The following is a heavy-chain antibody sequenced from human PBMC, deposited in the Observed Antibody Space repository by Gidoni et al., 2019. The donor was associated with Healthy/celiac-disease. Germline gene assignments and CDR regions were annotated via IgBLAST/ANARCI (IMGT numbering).Heavy chain of an antibody. CDR1: GFTFSSYG. Sequence: QVQLVESGGGVLQPGRSLRLSCAASGFTFSSYGMHWVRQAPGKGLEWVAVISYDGSNKYYADSVKGRFTISRDNSKNTLYLQMNSLRAEDKAVYYCAKDRGYGGNYGVDPWGQGTLVTVSS. D-gene: IGHD5-12*01. J-gene: IGHJ5*02. V-gene: IGHV3-30*18. CDR3: AKDRGYGGNYGVDP. CDR2: ISYDGSNK.